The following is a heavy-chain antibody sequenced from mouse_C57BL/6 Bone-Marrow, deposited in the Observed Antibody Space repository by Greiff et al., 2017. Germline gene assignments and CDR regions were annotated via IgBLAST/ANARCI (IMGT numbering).Heavy chain of an antibody. CDR2: IYPGSGST. CDR1: GYTFTSYW. CDR3: ARERGYGKYYFDY. J-gene: IGHJ2*01. Sequence: QVQLKQPGAELVKPGASVKMSCKASGYTFTSYWITWVKQRPGQGLEWIGDIYPGSGSTNYTEKFKSTATLTVATSSSTAYVPPSSPSSEASAVYYCARERGYGKYYFDYWGQGTTLTVAS. V-gene: IGHV1-55*01. D-gene: IGHD2-10*02.